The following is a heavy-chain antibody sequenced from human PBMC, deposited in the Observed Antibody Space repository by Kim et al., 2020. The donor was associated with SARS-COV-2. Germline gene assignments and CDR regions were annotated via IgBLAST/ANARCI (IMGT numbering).Heavy chain of an antibody. Sequence: ASVKFSCKASGYTFTSYAMHWVRQAPGQRLEWMGWINAGNGNTKYSQKFQGRVTITRDTSASTAYMELSSLRSEDTAVYYCAREGIAAAVYYYGMDVWGQGTTVTVSS. D-gene: IGHD6-13*01. CDR3: AREGIAAAVYYYGMDV. CDR1: GYTFTSYA. CDR2: INAGNGNT. V-gene: IGHV1-3*01. J-gene: IGHJ6*02.